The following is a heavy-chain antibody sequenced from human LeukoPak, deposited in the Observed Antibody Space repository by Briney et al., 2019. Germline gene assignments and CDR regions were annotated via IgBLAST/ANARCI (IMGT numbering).Heavy chain of an antibody. CDR3: GRGVQSFDP. CDR1: GYTFTSYG. CDR2: IRPMTGDT. Sequence: ASVKVSCKASGYTFTSYGISWVRQAPGQGLEWLGYIRPMTGDTNYAQKFQDRVTFSMDTSTATAYMELRGLRSDDTAFYYCGRGVQSFDPWGQGTLVTVSS. J-gene: IGHJ5*02. V-gene: IGHV1-18*01.